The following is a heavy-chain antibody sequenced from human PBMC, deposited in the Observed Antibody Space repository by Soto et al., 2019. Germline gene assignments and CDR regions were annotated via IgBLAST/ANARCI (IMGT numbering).Heavy chain of an antibody. D-gene: IGHD3-10*01. Sequence: GSLRLSCAASGLTFSDYYMSWIRQAPGKGLEWVSYISSSGSTIYYADSVKGRFTISRDNAKNSLYLQMNSLRAEDTAVYYCARTMVRGVMTLQHYYYMDVWGKGTTVTVSS. CDR3: ARTMVRGVMTLQHYYYMDV. CDR2: ISSSGSTI. V-gene: IGHV3-11*01. J-gene: IGHJ6*03. CDR1: GLTFSDYY.